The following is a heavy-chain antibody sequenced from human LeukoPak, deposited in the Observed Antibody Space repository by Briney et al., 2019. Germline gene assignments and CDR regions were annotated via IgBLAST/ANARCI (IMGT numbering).Heavy chain of an antibody. CDR3: AREGGSGSLNWFDP. CDR1: GYTFTGYY. V-gene: IGHV1-2*02. Sequence: ASVKVSCKASGYTFTGYYMHWVRQAPGQGLEWMGWINPNSGGTNYAQKFQGRVTMTRDTSIRTAYMELRRLRSDDTAVYYCAREGGSGSLNWFDPWGQGTLVTVSS. J-gene: IGHJ5*02. D-gene: IGHD3-10*01. CDR2: INPNSGGT.